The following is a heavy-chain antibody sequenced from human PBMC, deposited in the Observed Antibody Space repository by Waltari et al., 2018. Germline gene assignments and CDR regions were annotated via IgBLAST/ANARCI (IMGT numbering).Heavy chain of an antibody. D-gene: IGHD1-1*01. Sequence: QVQLQESGPGLVKSSETLSLTCTISVGSIRSYYWSWIRQPAGKGLEWIGRIYSRGSTNYSPSLDSRVSMSIDTSTNQFSLKLKSVTAADTAIYYCTRERRQLELVASFDVWGHGTKVSVSS. V-gene: IGHV4-4*07. CDR1: VGSIRSYY. J-gene: IGHJ3*01. CDR2: IYSRGST. CDR3: TRERRQLELVASFDV.